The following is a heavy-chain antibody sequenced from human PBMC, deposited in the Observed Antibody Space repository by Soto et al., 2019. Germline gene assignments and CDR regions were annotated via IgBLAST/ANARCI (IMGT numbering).Heavy chain of an antibody. J-gene: IGHJ4*02. CDR3: ARDQVGASSFDN. CDR2: IIPSPART. CDR1: GGTFSNSP. V-gene: IGHV1-69*04. Sequence: SVKVSCKASGGTFSNSPISWVRQIPGQGPEWMGRIIPSPARTIYSRKFRGRVTLTADKSTQTVYMTLSSLTTEDSGVYYCARDQVGASSFDNWGQGTRVTVSS. D-gene: IGHD1-26*01.